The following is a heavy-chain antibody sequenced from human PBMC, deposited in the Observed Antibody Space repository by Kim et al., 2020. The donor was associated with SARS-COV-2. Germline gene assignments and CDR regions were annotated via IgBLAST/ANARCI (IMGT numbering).Heavy chain of an antibody. D-gene: IGHD6-19*01. V-gene: IGHV4-30-4*01. CDR1: GGSISSGDYY. J-gene: IGHJ6*02. Sequence: SETLSLTCTVSGGSISSGDYYWSWIRQPPGKGLEWIGYFYYSGSTYYNPSLKSRVTISVDTSKNQFSLKLSSVTAADTAVYYCARVPQAVAGFYYYYYGMDVWGQGTTVTVSS. CDR3: ARVPQAVAGFYYYYYGMDV. CDR2: FYYSGST.